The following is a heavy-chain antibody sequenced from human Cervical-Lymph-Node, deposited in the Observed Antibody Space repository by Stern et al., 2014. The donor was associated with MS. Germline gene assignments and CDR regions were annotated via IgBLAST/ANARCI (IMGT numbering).Heavy chain of an antibody. D-gene: IGHD6-19*01. J-gene: IGHJ6*02. CDR1: GFTFSNYA. CDR3: TKGFTVTGTGYGVDV. V-gene: IGHV3-23*04. Sequence: VQLVESGGGLVQPGGSLRLSCAPSGFTFSNYAMSWIRQAPGKGLAWISSISGSGGNTFYADSVKGRFTIFRDNSKNTLEMQMNSLRAEDSALYYCTKGFTVTGTGYGVDVWGQGTTVTVSS. CDR2: ISGSGGNT.